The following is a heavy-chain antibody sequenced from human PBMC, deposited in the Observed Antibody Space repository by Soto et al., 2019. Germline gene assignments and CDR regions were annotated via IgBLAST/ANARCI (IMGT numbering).Heavy chain of an antibody. J-gene: IGHJ4*02. D-gene: IGHD6-13*01. Sequence: EVQLVESGGGLVKPGGSLRLSCAASGFTFSSYSMNWVRQAPGKGLEWVSSISSSSSYIYYAGSVRGRFSISRDSSKNSVDLQMNSLRVEDTAVYFCTKGSIPAVGRVFFESWGQGTLVTVSS. V-gene: IGHV3-21*04. CDR2: ISSSSSYI. CDR1: GFTFSSYS. CDR3: TKGSIPAVGRVFFES.